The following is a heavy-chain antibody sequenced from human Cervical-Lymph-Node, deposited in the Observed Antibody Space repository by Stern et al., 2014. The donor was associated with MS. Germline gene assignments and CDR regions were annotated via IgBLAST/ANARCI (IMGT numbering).Heavy chain of an antibody. V-gene: IGHV4-31*03. J-gene: IGHJ5*02. Sequence: QLQLQESGPGLVKPSQTLSLTCTVSGGSLSNGVYYWSWIRQHPGKGLEWIGHIHYSGSTYYNPSLKSRVTISVDTSKNQFSLKLSYVTAADTAVYYCARDWDGSSRWFDPWGQGTLVTVSS. CDR1: GGSLSNGVYY. CDR3: ARDWDGSSRWFDP. D-gene: IGHD6-6*01. CDR2: IHYSGST.